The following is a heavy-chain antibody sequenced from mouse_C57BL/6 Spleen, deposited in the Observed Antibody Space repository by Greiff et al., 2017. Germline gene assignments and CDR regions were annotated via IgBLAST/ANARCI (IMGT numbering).Heavy chain of an antibody. CDR1: GYTFTDYE. V-gene: IGHV1-15*01. CDR2: IDPETGGT. Sequence: VQLHQSGAELVRPGASVTLSCKASGYTFTDYEMHWVKQTPVHGLEWIGAIDPETGGTAYNQKFKGKAILTADKSSSTAYMELRSLTSEDSAVYYCTRGLRAMDYWGQGTSVTVSS. J-gene: IGHJ4*01. D-gene: IGHD2-4*01. CDR3: TRGLRAMDY.